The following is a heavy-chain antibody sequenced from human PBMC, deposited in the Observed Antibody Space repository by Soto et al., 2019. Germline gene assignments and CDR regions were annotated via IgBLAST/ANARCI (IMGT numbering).Heavy chain of an antibody. CDR2: IWYDGSNK. Sequence: QVQLVESGGGVVQPGRSLRLSCAASGFTFSSYGMHWVRKAPGKGLEWVAVIWYDGSNKYYADSVKGRFTISRDNSKNTLYLKMTRLRAEDMAGYYCARDWDGRSSDYYDYYGMDVCGQGTTVTFCS. J-gene: IGHJ6*02. CDR1: GFTFSSYG. V-gene: IGHV3-33*01. CDR3: ARDWDGRSSDYYDYYGMDV. D-gene: IGHD6-6*01.